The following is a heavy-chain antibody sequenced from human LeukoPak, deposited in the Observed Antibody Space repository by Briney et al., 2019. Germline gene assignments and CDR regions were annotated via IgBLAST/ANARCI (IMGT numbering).Heavy chain of an antibody. CDR1: GYTFTGYF. CDR3: AREEGIVVVVARSSAFDI. V-gene: IGHV1-2*02. D-gene: IGHD2-15*01. CDR2: INPNSGGT. Sequence: ASVKVSCKASGYTFTGYFMHWVRQAPGQGLEWMGWINPNSGGTNYAQKFQGRVTLTRDTSISTAYMELSRLRSDDTAVYYCAREEGIVVVVARSSAFDIWGQGTMVTVSS. J-gene: IGHJ3*02.